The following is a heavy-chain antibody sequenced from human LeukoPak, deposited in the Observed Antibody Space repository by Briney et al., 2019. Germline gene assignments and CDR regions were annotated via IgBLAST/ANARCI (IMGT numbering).Heavy chain of an antibody. Sequence: VESLKISCNGSGYRFSNYWIGWVRHMPGKGLEWMGMIYPGDSDIRYSPSFQGQVTISADKSISTAYLQWSSLKASDTAMYYCARQEYCSGGSCYTWFDPWGQGTLVTVSS. D-gene: IGHD2-15*01. V-gene: IGHV5-51*01. CDR3: ARQEYCSGGSCYTWFDP. J-gene: IGHJ5*02. CDR2: IYPGDSDI. CDR1: GYRFSNYW.